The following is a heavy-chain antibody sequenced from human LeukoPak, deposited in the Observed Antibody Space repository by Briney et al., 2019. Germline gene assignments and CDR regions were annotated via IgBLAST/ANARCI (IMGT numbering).Heavy chain of an antibody. V-gene: IGHV3-74*01. CDR1: GFTFSSYW. D-gene: IGHD2-2*01. CDR2: INTDGSST. J-gene: IGHJ4*02. CDR3: VRGASPPYCSSTSCYSTQYFDY. Sequence: QSGGSLRLSCAASGFTFSSYWMHWVRQAPGKGLVWVSRINTDGSSTSYADSVKGRFTISRDNAKNSLYLQTNSLRAEDTAVYYCVRGASPPYCSSTSCYSTQYFDYWGQGTLVTVSS.